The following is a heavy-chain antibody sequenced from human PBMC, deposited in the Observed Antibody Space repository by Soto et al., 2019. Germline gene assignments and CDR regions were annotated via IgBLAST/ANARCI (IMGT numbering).Heavy chain of an antibody. Sequence: EVLMVESGGDLVQPGGSLRLSCSGSGFTFSSYWMNWVRQTPGKGLVWVANINEDGSDTYYMDSVKGRFTISRDNAKNSLYLQMNSLRAEDTAVYFCVGAHFDYWGQGTMVIVSS. CDR2: INEDGSDT. CDR1: GFTFSSYW. CDR3: VGAHFDY. V-gene: IGHV3-7*01. J-gene: IGHJ4*02.